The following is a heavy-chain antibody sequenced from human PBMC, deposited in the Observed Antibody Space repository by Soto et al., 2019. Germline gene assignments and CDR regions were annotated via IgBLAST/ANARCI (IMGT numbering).Heavy chain of an antibody. CDR1: GYTFTRSL. CDR3: ARSQNFGSGANPDY. D-gene: IGHD3-10*01. CDR2: FNIGTGYT. J-gene: IGHJ4*02. Sequence: QVHLEQSGAEVKKPGASVKVSCKASGYTFTRSLMHWVRQAPGQSLEWMGWFNIGTGYTKISQRFQGRVSFAGDTSASTAYMELSSLRSEDTAVYYCARSQNFGSGANPDYWGQGTLVTISS. V-gene: IGHV1-3*04.